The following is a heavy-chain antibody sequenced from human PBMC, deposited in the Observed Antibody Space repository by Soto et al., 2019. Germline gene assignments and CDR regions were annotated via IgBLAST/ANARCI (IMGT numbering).Heavy chain of an antibody. CDR3: ARTGVEWPWGWNDGWGSPAHYYYGMDV. D-gene: IGHD1-1*01. J-gene: IGHJ6*02. CDR1: GYSFTSYW. V-gene: IGHV5-51*01. Sequence: PGESLKISCKGSGYSFTSYWIGWVRQMPGKGLEWMGIIYPGDSDTRYSPSFQGQVTISADKSISTAYLQWSSLKASDTAMYYCARTGVEWPWGWNDGWGSPAHYYYGMDVWGQGTTVTVSS. CDR2: IYPGDSDT.